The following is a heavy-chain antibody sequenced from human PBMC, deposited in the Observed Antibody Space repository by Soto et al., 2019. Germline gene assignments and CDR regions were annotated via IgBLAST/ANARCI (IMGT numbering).Heavy chain of an antibody. J-gene: IGHJ4*02. CDR3: ARESEDLTSNFDY. Sequence: GGSLRLSCAASGFTFSTYGMHWVRQAPGKGLEWVAVMWYDGTNEKYADSVKGRFTISRDNSKNSLYLEMNSLRAEDTAVYYCARESEDLTSNFDYWGQGTLVTVSS. V-gene: IGHV3-33*01. CDR1: GFTFSTYG. CDR2: MWYDGTNE.